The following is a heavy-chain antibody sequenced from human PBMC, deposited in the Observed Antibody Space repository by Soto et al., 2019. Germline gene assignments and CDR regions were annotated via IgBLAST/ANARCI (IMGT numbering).Heavy chain of an antibody. CDR1: GFTFSDYY. CDR2: ISSSDSII. J-gene: IGHJ1*01. Sequence: QVQLVESGGGLVKPGGSLRLSCAASGFTFSDYYMSWIRQAPGKGLEWVSYISSSDSIIYHADSVKGRFTISRDNAKNSLYLQMNSLRVEDTAVYYCARDCRSTSCYGYFQKWGHGTLVTVSS. D-gene: IGHD2-2*01. CDR3: ARDCRSTSCYGYFQK. V-gene: IGHV3-11*01.